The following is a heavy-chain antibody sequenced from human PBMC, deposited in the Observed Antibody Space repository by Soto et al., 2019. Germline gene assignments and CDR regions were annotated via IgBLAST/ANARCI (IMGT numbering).Heavy chain of an antibody. CDR3: ARAGRNYDFWSGPYYYGMDV. D-gene: IGHD3-3*01. CDR2: ISYDGSNK. V-gene: IGHV3-30-3*01. CDR1: GFTFSSYA. J-gene: IGHJ6*02. Sequence: ESGGGVVQPGRSLRLSCAASGFTFSSYAMHWVRQAPGKGLEWVAVISYDGSNKYYADSVKGRFTISRDNSKNTLYLQMNSLRAEDTAVYYCARAGRNYDFWSGPYYYGMDVWGQGTTVTVSS.